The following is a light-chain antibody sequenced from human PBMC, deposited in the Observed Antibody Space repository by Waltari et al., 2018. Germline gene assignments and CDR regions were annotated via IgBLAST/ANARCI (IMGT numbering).Light chain of an antibody. CDR2: EVT. J-gene: IGLJ2*01. CDR1: SSDIGGYNY. V-gene: IGLV2-11*01. Sequence: QAALTQPHSVSGSPGQSVTISCTGTSSDIGGYNYVSWYQQHPGTAPKLMIYEVTKRPSGVSDRFSGSKSGNTASLTISGLQAEDEADYYCSSYAGSNTGLFGGGTRLTVL. CDR3: SSYAGSNTGL.